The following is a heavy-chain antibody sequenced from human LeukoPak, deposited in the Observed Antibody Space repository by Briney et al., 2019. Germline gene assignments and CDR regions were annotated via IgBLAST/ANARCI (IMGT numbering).Heavy chain of an antibody. Sequence: PGGSLRLSCAASGFTFDDYAMHWVRQAPGKGLEWVSGISWNSGSIGYADSVKGRFTISRDNAKNSLYLQMNSLRAEDMALYYCAKDIGHSGSYGAFDIWGQGTMVTVSS. D-gene: IGHD1-26*01. J-gene: IGHJ3*02. CDR2: ISWNSGSI. CDR3: AKDIGHSGSYGAFDI. CDR1: GFTFDDYA. V-gene: IGHV3-9*03.